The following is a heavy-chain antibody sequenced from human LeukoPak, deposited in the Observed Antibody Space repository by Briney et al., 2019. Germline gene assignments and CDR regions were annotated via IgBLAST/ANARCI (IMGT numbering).Heavy chain of an antibody. Sequence: GGSLRLSCAASGFTFSTYLMNWVRQAPGKGLEWVSSISSSSTYIYYADSVKGRFTVSRDNAKNSLYLQMNSLRAEDTAVYFCASQYTSSRIFDDWGQGTLVTVSS. CDR2: ISSSSTYI. J-gene: IGHJ4*02. V-gene: IGHV3-21*01. CDR1: GFTFSTYL. D-gene: IGHD6-13*01. CDR3: ASQYTSSRIFDD.